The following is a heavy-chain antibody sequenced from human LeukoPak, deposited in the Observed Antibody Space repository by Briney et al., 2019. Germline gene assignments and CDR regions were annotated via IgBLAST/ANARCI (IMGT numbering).Heavy chain of an antibody. J-gene: IGHJ6*02. V-gene: IGHV1-2*02. CDR1: GYTFTGYY. CDR2: INPNSGGT. D-gene: IGHD3-10*01. Sequence: ASVKVSCKASGYTFTGYYMHWVRQAPGQGLEWMGWINPNSGGTNYAQKFQGRVTMTRDTSISTAYMELSRLRSDDTAVYYCARADGSGSFYGMDVWGQGTTVTVSS. CDR3: ARADGSGSFYGMDV.